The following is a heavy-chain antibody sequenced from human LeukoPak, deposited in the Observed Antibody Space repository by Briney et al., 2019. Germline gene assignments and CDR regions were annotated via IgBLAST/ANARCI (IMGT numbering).Heavy chain of an antibody. V-gene: IGHV3-21*01. D-gene: IGHD3-3*01. CDR3: ARDKTVRQDFWNNYYNYYGMDV. CDR2: MSTSGNYI. Sequence: GGSLRLSCEASGFTFRSYSMNWVRQAPGKALGWVASMSTSGNYIYYADSVKGRFTISRDNAKNSLFLQMTSLRVEDTALYFCARDKTVRQDFWNNYYNYYGMDVWGQGTTVTVSS. CDR1: GFTFRSYS. J-gene: IGHJ6*02.